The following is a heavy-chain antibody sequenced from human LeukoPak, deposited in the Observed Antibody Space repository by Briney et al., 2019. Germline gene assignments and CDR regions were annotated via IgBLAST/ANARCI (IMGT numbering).Heavy chain of an antibody. CDR1: GYSISSGYY. Sequence: SETLSLTCTVSGYSISSGYYWGWIRQPPGKGLEWIGSIYHSGSTYYNPSLKSRVTISVDTSKNQFSLKLSSVTAADTAVYYCAREWPPRRQQLANWFDPWGQGTLVTVSS. CDR3: AREWPPRRQQLANWFDP. CDR2: IYHSGST. J-gene: IGHJ5*02. D-gene: IGHD6-13*01. V-gene: IGHV4-38-2*02.